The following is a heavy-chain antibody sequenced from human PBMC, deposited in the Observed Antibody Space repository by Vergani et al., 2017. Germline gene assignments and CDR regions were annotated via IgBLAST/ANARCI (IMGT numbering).Heavy chain of an antibody. CDR3: ARGYSSGWYVWVLFDY. V-gene: IGHV4-34*01. CDR1: GGSISSYY. CDR2: INHSGST. D-gene: IGHD6-19*01. Sequence: QVQLQESGPGLVKPSETLSLTCAVSGGSISSYYWSWIRQPPGKGLEWIGEINHSGSTNYNPSLKSRVTISVDTSKNQFSLKLSSVTAADTAVYYCARGYSSGWYVWVLFDYWGQGTLVTVSS. J-gene: IGHJ4*02.